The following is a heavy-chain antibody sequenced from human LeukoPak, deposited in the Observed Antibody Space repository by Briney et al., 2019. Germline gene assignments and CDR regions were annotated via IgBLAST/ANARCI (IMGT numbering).Heavy chain of an antibody. J-gene: IGHJ6*04. CDR1: GFTFSSYG. CDR2: ISYDGSNK. D-gene: IGHD1-1*01. CDR3: AKDWYNWNDYYYYGMDV. Sequence: GGSLRLSCAASGFTFSSYGMHWVLQAPGKGLEWVAVISYDGSNKYYADSVKGRFTISRDNSKNTLYLQMNSLRAEDTAVYYCAKDWYNWNDYYYYGMDVWGKGTTVTVSS. V-gene: IGHV3-30*18.